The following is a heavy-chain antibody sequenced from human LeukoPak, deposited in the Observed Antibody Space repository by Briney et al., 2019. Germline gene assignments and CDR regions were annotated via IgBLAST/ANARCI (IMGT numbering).Heavy chain of an antibody. CDR3: ARGCSSTSTSCSNFDY. J-gene: IGHJ4*02. CDR1: GFTFTNYW. D-gene: IGHD2-2*01. V-gene: IGHV3-7*01. CDR2: IKQDESEK. Sequence: GGSLRLFCAASGFTFTNYWMSWVRQAPGKGLEWVANIKQDESEKLYVDSVKGRFIISRDNVKNSLYLQMNSLRAEDTAVYYCARGCSSTSTSCSNFDYWGQGTLVTVSS.